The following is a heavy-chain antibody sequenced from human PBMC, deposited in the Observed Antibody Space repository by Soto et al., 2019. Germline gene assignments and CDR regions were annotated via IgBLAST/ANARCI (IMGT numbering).Heavy chain of an antibody. V-gene: IGHV4-4*02. CDR2: IYHNGSP. Sequence: VQLRQAGPGLVKTSGTLSLTCVVSGGSVSSTNWWTWVRQPPGKRLGWIGEIYHNGSPTYSPSLRRRATISVDNSIHHFSLRLGSVTAADTAVYYCATLPPRIAVTVLPIPTWGQGIQVTVSS. D-gene: IGHD4-17*01. CDR3: ATLPPRIAVTVLPIPT. CDR1: GGSVSSTNW. J-gene: IGHJ5*02.